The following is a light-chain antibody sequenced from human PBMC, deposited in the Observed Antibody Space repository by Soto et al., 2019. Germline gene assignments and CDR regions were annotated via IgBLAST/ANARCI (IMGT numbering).Light chain of an antibody. CDR3: QQFSSWVRT. J-gene: IGKJ1*01. V-gene: IGKV3-11*01. Sequence: EVVLTQSPVTLSLSPGARATLSCRASQSVRDLAWYQQKPGQTNRLLIYDISNRATGVPARFSGSGSGTDFTLTISSLEPEDFSVYYRQQFSSWVRTFGQGTKVDIK. CDR2: DIS. CDR1: QSVRD.